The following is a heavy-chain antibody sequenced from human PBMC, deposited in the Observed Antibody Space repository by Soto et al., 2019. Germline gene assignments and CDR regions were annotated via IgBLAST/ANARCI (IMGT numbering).Heavy chain of an antibody. V-gene: IGHV1-69*12. Sequence: QVRLVQSGAEVKKTESSVKVSCEASGTTFSNFAIGWVRQAPGQGLEWMGGIILPFGTPNYAQKFQVRVTIAADESMTTVYMELRGLRSGDTAVYYCVRGPDYEGSFDYWGQGTLVTVSS. CDR1: GTTFSNFA. D-gene: IGHD3-22*01. CDR3: VRGPDYEGSFDY. CDR2: IILPFGTP. J-gene: IGHJ4*02.